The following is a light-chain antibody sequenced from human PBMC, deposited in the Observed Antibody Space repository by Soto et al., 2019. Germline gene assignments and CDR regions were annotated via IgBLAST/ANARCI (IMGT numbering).Light chain of an antibody. J-gene: IGKJ5*01. CDR2: DTA. V-gene: IGKV3-15*01. Sequence: EIVMTQSPATLSVSPGDRATLSCRASQSVSGNLAWYQQKPGQAPRLLIYDTASRATAIPARFSGSGSGKEFTLTISSLQSEDFAVYYCQQYSKWPTFGQGTRLEIK. CDR1: QSVSGN. CDR3: QQYSKWPT.